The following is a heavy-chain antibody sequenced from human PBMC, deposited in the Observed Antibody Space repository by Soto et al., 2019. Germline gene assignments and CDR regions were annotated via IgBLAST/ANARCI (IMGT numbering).Heavy chain of an antibody. J-gene: IGHJ6*02. CDR1: GGSISSGDHY. CDR3: ARALIQLWPHYYYGMDV. D-gene: IGHD5-18*01. V-gene: IGHV4-30-4*01. CDR2: IYYSGTT. Sequence: PSETLSLTRTVSGGSISSGDHYWSWIRQPPGKGLEWIGYIYYSGTTYYNPSLKSRVTISVDTSENQFSLKVNSVTAADTAVYYCARALIQLWPHYYYGMDVWGQGTTVTVSS.